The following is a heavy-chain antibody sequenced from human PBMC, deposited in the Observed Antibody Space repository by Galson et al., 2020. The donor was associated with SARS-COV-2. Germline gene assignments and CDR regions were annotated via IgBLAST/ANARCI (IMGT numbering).Heavy chain of an antibody. CDR3: ATSPEDIVVVPAAGYGMDV. Sequence: TGGSLRLSCAASGFTFSSYGMHWVRQAPGKGLEWVAVISYDGSNKYYADSVKGRFTISRDNSKNTLYLQMNSLRAEDTAVYYCATSPEDIVVVPAAGYGMDVWGQGTTVTVSS. CDR1: GFTFSSYG. V-gene: IGHV3-30*03. CDR2: ISYDGSNK. J-gene: IGHJ6*02. D-gene: IGHD2-2*01.